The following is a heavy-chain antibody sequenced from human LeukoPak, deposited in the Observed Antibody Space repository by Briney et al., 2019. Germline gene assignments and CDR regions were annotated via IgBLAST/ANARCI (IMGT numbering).Heavy chain of an antibody. J-gene: IGHJ3*02. CDR1: GFTFSNAW. CDR3: TTDRAGDAFDI. Sequence: PGGSLRPSCAASGFTFSNAWMSWVRQAPGKGLEWVGRIRSKTDGGTTDYAAPVKGRFTISRDDSKNTLYLQMNSLKTEDTAVYYCTTDRAGDAFDIWGQGTMVTVSS. V-gene: IGHV3-15*01. CDR2: IRSKTDGGTT.